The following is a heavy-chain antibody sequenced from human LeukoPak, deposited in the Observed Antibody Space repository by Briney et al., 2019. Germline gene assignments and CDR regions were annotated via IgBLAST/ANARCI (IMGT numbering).Heavy chain of an antibody. CDR3: ARVWYYYDSSGYPPAHYFDY. CDR2: INPNSGGT. V-gene: IGHV1-2*06. J-gene: IGHJ4*02. Sequence: GASVEVSCKASGYTYTGYYMHWVRQAPGQGLEWMGRINPNSGGTNYAQKFQGRVTMTRDTSIGTAYMELSRLRSDDTAVYYCARVWYYYDSSGYPPAHYFDYWGQGTLVTVSS. CDR1: GYTYTGYY. D-gene: IGHD3-22*01.